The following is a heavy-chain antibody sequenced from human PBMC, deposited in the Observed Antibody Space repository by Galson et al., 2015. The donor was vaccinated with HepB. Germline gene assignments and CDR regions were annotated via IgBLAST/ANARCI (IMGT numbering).Heavy chain of an antibody. CDR3: ARDQGSLDYCPTSCLDY. CDR1: GFTFSDYY. CDR2: ISSSSSDT. J-gene: IGHJ4*02. D-gene: IGHD2/OR15-2a*01. Sequence: SLRLSCAASGFTFSDYYMSWVRQAPGKGLEWVSDISSSSSDTNYADSVKGRFTISRDNAKNSLNLQMNSLRAEDTAVYYCARDQGSLDYCPTSCLDYWARGTLVTVSS. V-gene: IGHV3-11*06.